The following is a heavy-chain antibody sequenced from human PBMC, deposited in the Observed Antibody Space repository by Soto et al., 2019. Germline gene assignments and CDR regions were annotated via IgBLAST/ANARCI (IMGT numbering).Heavy chain of an antibody. CDR2: IYYSGST. Sequence: SETLSLTCTVSGGSISSGDYYWSWIRQPPGKGLEWIGYIYYSGSTYYNPSLKSRVTISVDTSKNQFSLKLSSVTAADTAVYYCARAHGYDSSGYYFHFDYWGQGTLVTVSS. J-gene: IGHJ4*02. CDR1: GGSISSGDYY. V-gene: IGHV4-30-4*01. D-gene: IGHD3-22*01. CDR3: ARAHGYDSSGYYFHFDY.